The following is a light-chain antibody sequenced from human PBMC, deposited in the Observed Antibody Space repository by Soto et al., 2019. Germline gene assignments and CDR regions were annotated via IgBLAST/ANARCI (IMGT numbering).Light chain of an antibody. J-gene: IGKJ4*01. CDR2: AAS. CDR3: QQTDITPPS. V-gene: IGKV1-39*01. CDR1: QSIRNY. Sequence: DIQMTQSPSSLSASVGDRVTISCRASQSIRNYVSWYQQKPGTAPKLLIRAASTLQSGVPSRFSGSGSGADLTLTISSLQIQEVAAYFWQQTDITPPSFGRGTNVE.